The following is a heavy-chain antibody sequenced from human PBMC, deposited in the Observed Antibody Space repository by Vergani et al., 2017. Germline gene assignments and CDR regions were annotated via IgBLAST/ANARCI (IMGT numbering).Heavy chain of an antibody. D-gene: IGHD3-22*01. CDR1: GFTVSSNY. Sequence: EVQLVESGGGLVQPGGSLRLSCAASGFTVSSNYMSWVRQAPGKGLEWVSVIYSGGSTYYADSVKGRFTISRDNSKNTLYLQMNSLRAEDTAVYYCARERSGADYYDSSGFLGYFDYWGQGTLVTVSS. CDR3: ARERSGADYYDSSGFLGYFDY. J-gene: IGHJ4*02. CDR2: IYSGGST. V-gene: IGHV3-66*01.